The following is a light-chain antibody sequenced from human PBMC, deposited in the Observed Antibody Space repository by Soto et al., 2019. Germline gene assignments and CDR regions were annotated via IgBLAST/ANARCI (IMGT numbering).Light chain of an antibody. J-gene: IGLJ2*01. CDR1: SSNIGAGYD. CDR2: GNN. Sequence: QSVLTQPPSVSGAPGQRVTISCTGSSSNIGAGYDVHWYQQLPGTAPKLLVYGNNYRPSGVPDRFSGSKSGTSASLAITGLQAEDEADYYCQSYDSSLSGPVLFGGGTKLTVL. CDR3: QSYDSSLSGPVL. V-gene: IGLV1-40*01.